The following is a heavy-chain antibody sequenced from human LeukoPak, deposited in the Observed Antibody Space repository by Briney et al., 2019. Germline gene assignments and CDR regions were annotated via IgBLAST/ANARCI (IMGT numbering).Heavy chain of an antibody. V-gene: IGHV4-30-2*01. Sequence: SQTLSLTCTVSGGSISSGDYYWSWIRQPPGKGLEWIGYIYHSWSTYYNPSLKSRVTISVDRSKNQFSLRLSSVTAADTAVYYCASPYSSSWYFQHWGQGTLVTVSS. CDR1: GGSISSGDYY. CDR3: ASPYSSSWYFQH. D-gene: IGHD6-13*01. J-gene: IGHJ1*01. CDR2: IYHSWST.